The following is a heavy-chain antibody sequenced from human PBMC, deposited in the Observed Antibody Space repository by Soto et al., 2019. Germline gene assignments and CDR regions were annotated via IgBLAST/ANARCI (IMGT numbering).Heavy chain of an antibody. CDR1: GFTFSSYA. J-gene: IGHJ5*02. V-gene: IGHV3-30-3*01. CDR2: ISYDGSNK. D-gene: IGHD5-12*01. Sequence: QVQLVESGGGVVQPGRSLRLSCAASGFTFSSYAMHWVRQAPGKGLEWVAVISYDGSNKYYADSVKGRFTISRDNSKKTLYLQRNSLRAEDTVVYYCARRSGGGGYNAWGQGTLVTVSS. CDR3: ARRSGGGGYNA.